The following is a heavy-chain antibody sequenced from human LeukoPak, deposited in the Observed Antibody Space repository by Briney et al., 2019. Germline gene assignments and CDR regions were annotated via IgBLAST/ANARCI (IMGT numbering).Heavy chain of an antibody. CDR1: GDSIRTSSCY. Sequence: SETLSLTCTVSGDSIRTSSCYWGWIRQPQGRGLEWIGTVYFTGSTYYSPSLKSRVTISVDTSQNHFSLKLSSVTAADTAMYYCARLKDYYASESRFDPWGQGTLVTVSS. J-gene: IGHJ5*02. D-gene: IGHD3-10*01. CDR3: ARLKDYYASESRFDP. V-gene: IGHV4-39*02. CDR2: VYFTGST.